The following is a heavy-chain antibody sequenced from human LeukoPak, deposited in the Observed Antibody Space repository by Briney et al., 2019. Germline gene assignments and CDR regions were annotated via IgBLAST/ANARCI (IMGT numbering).Heavy chain of an antibody. CDR1: GGTFSSYA. V-gene: IGHV1-69*05. CDR2: IIPIFGTA. D-gene: IGHD2-15*01. CDR3: ASGGPYCSGGSCLGY. J-gene: IGHJ1*01. Sequence: SVKVSCKASGGTFSSYAISWVRQAPGQGLEWMGGIIPIFGTANYAQKFQGRVTITTDESTSTAYMELSSLRSEDTAVYYCASGGPYCSGGSCLGYWGQGTLVTVSS.